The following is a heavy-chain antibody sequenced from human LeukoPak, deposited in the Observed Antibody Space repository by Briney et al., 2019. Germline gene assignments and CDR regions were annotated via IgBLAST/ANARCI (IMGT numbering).Heavy chain of an antibody. D-gene: IGHD7-27*01. J-gene: IGHJ4*02. CDR3: ASFATGDPGPTNFDY. Sequence: ASVKISCKASGYTFTSYYMHWVRQAPGQGLEWMGIINPSGGSTSYAQKFQGRVTMTRDTSTSTVYMELSSLRSEDTAVYYCASFATGDPGPTNFDYWGQGTLVTVSS. CDR1: GYTFTSYY. CDR2: INPSGGST. V-gene: IGHV1-46*01.